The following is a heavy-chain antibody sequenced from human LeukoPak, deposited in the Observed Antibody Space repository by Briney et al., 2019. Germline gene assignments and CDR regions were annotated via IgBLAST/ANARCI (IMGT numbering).Heavy chain of an antibody. Sequence: GGSLRLSCTASGFPFSDYYIDWVRQAPGKGLEWVGRSRPKANGYTTDYAASVKGRFSISRDDSKNSLDLQMNSLKTEDTAVYYCARHTVTTSFDYWGQGTLVTVSS. J-gene: IGHJ4*02. CDR2: SRPKANGYTT. CDR3: ARHTVTTSFDY. CDR1: GFPFSDYY. V-gene: IGHV3-72*01. D-gene: IGHD4-17*01.